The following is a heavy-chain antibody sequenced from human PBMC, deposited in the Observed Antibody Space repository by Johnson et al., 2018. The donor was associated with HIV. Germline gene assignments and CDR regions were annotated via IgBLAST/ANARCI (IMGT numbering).Heavy chain of an antibody. Sequence: VQLVESGGGLVQPGGSLRLSCAASGFTVSSNYMSWVRQAPGRGLEWVSVIYSGGSTYYADSVKGRFTISRDNSKNTLYLQIRRLRAGDTAVYYCARGLKGAFDIWGQGTRVTVSA. CDR3: ARGLKGAFDI. J-gene: IGHJ3*02. V-gene: IGHV3-66*01. CDR2: IYSGGST. CDR1: GFTVSSNY.